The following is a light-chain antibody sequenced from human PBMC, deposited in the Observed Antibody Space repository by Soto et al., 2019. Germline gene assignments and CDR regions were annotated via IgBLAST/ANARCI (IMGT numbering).Light chain of an antibody. V-gene: IGKV1-27*01. CDR3: QKCDAAPCT. Sequence: DFQMTQSPSSLSASVGDRVTITCRASQAIRNNLAWYQQKPGKLPQLLIYSASTLQSGVPSRFSGSGSGTDFTLTISSLQPEDVGTYYCQKCDAAPCTFGPGT. CDR1: QAIRNN. CDR2: SAS. J-gene: IGKJ3*01.